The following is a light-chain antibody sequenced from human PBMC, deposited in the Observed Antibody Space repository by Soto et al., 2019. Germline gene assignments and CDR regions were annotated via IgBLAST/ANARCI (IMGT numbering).Light chain of an antibody. Sequence: EIVMTQSPATLSVSPGERATLSCRASQSVSGNLAWYQQKPAQAPSLLIYGASTRATGIPARFSGSGSGTDFTLTISSLQSEDFAVYYCQQYNKWPPYTFGQGTKLEIK. V-gene: IGKV3-15*01. CDR3: QQYNKWPPYT. CDR2: GAS. CDR1: QSVSGN. J-gene: IGKJ2*01.